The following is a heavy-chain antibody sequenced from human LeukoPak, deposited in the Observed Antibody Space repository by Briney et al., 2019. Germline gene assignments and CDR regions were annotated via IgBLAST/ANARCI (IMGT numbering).Heavy chain of an antibody. CDR3: ASDSVVVVAAK. J-gene: IGHJ4*02. V-gene: IGHV3-23*01. CDR2: IVASGGST. D-gene: IGHD2-15*01. CDR1: GFTFSGYA. Sequence: QPGGSLRLSCAASGFTFSGYAMTWVRQAPGKGLEWVSAIVASGGSTFYADSVKGRFTISRDNAKNSLYLQMNSLRAEDTAVYYCASDSVVVVAAKWGQGTLVTVSS.